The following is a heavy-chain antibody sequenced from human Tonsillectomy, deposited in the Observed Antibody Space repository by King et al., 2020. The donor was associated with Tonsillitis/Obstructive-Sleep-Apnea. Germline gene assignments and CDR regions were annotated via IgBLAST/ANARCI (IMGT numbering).Heavy chain of an antibody. CDR1: GFTFSNAW. D-gene: IGHD2-2*01. CDR2: IKSKTDGGTT. J-gene: IGHJ4*02. Sequence: VQLVESGGGLVKPGGSLRLACAASGFTFSNAWMNWVRQAPGKGLEWVGRIKSKTDGGTTDYAAPVKGRFTISRDDSKNTLYLQMNSLKTEDTAVYYCTTNAQHCSSTSFYHFDYWGEGTVVTVSS. CDR3: TTNAQHCSSTSFYHFDY. V-gene: IGHV3-15*07.